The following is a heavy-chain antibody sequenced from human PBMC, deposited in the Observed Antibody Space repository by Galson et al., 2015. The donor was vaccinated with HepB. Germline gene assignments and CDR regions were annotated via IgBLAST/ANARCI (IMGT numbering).Heavy chain of an antibody. J-gene: IGHJ3*02. V-gene: IGHV1-3*01. CDR3: ARDPHDYIWGSYRLGVAFDI. D-gene: IGHD3-16*02. Sequence: SVKVSCKASGYTFTSYAMHWVRQAPGQRLEWMGWINAGNGNTKYSQKFQGRVTITRDTSASTAYMELSSLRSEDTAVYYCARDPHDYIWGSYRLGVAFDIWGQGTMVTVSS. CDR1: GYTFTSYA. CDR2: INAGNGNT.